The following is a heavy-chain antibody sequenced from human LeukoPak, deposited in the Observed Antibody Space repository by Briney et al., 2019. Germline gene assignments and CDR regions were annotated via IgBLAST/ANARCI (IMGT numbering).Heavy chain of an antibody. V-gene: IGHV3-48*01. Sequence: GGSLRLSCAASGFTFSSYSMNWVRQAPGKGLEWVSYISSSSSTIYYADSVKGRFTISRDNSKNTLYLQMNSLRAEDTAVYYCARGTQKPRDYYYYYGMDVWGQGTTVTVSS. CDR1: GFTFSSYS. J-gene: IGHJ6*02. CDR3: ARGTQKPRDYYYYYGMDV. CDR2: ISSSSSTI.